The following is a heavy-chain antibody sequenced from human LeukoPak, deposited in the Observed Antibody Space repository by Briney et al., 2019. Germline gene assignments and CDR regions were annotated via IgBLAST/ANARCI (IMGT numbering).Heavy chain of an antibody. CDR1: GYSFTSYW. Sequence: GESLKISCKASGYSFTSYWIAWVRQLPGKGLEWMDIFYPGDSDTRTHPSFQAHATISANTPISTAFLQWTSLKAPDTAMYYCASRGGHNSWDYWGQGTLVTVSS. CDR3: ASRGGHNSWDY. J-gene: IGHJ4*02. V-gene: IGHV5-51*04. D-gene: IGHD5-18*01. CDR2: FYPGDSDT.